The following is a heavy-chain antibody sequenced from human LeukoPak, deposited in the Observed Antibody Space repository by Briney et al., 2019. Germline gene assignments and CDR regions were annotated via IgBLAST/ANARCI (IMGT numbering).Heavy chain of an antibody. CDR3: ARGATYSDYDY. V-gene: IGHV4-59*01. Sequence: PPEILSRTLTIAGDSMGKYYCSWVRQTPGKGLEWIGYIYYTGTTSHNPSLKSRVTILVDTSKNRFSLKLSSVTAADAALYYCARGATYSDYDYWGQGTLVTVSS. CDR2: IYYTGTT. D-gene: IGHD4-11*01. CDR1: GDSMGKYY. J-gene: IGHJ4*02.